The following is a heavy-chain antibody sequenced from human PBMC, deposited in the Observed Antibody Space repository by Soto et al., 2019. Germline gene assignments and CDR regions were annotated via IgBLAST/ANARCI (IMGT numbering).Heavy chain of an antibody. CDR2: VSHDGRNT. CDR1: GFTFSDYA. V-gene: IGHV3-30*18. D-gene: IGHD6-19*01. Sequence: VQLVESGGGVVQPGRSLRLSCAASGFTFSDYAMHWVRQAPGKGLEWVAVVSHDGRNTHYADSVKGRFTISRDSSKNTVTVEMTSLRGEDTAGSYCAKGGRKWLVTSDFNYWGQGALVTVSS. J-gene: IGHJ4*02. CDR3: AKGGRKWLVTSDFNY.